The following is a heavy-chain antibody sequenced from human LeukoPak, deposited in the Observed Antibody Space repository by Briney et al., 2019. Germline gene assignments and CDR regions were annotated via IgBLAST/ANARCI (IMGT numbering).Heavy chain of an antibody. CDR2: INWNGGST. Sequence: GGSLRLSCAASGFTLDDYGMSWVRQAPGKGLEWVSGINWNGGSTGYVDSVKGRSTISRDNAKNSLFLHMNSLRVEDTALYYCARGKDSSSWAYYYYYMDVWGKGTTVTVSS. V-gene: IGHV3-20*04. CDR3: ARGKDSSSWAYYYYYMDV. CDR1: GFTLDDYG. J-gene: IGHJ6*03. D-gene: IGHD6-13*01.